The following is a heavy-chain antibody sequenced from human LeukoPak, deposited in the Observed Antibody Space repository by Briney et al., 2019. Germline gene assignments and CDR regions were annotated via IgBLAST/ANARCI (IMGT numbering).Heavy chain of an antibody. CDR3: AINYYDSGGQFDY. V-gene: IGHV3-30*03. Sequence: PGGSLRLSCAASGFTFSSYGMHWVRQAPGKGLEWVAVISYDGSNKYYADSVKGRFTISRDNSKNTLYLQMNSLRAEDTAVYYCAINYYDSGGQFDYWGQGTLVTVSS. J-gene: IGHJ4*02. D-gene: IGHD3-22*01. CDR1: GFTFSSYG. CDR2: ISYDGSNK.